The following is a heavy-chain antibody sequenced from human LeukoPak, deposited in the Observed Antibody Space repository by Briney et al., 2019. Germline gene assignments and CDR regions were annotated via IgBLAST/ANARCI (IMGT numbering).Heavy chain of an antibody. CDR3: AKDGYYYDSSGYYGP. V-gene: IGHV3-23*01. CDR1: GFTFSSYW. Sequence: PGGSLRLSCAASGFTFSSYWMSWVRQAPGKGLEWVSAISGSGGSTYYADSVKGRFTISRDNSKNTLYLQMNSLRAEDTAVYYCAKDGYYYDSSGYYGPWGQGTLVTVSS. J-gene: IGHJ5*02. D-gene: IGHD3-22*01. CDR2: ISGSGGST.